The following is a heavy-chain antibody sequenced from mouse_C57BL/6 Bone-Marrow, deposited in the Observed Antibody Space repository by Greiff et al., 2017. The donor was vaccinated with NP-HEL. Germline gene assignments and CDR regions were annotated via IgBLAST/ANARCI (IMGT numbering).Heavy chain of an antibody. V-gene: IGHV7-3*01. CDR2: IRNKANGYTT. CDR3: ARYHSYFDD. Sequence: DVMLVESGGGLVQPGGSLSLSCAASGFTFTDYYMSWVRQPPGKALEWLGFIRNKANGYTTEYSASVKGRFTISRDNSQSILYLQMNALRAEDSATYYCARYHSYFDDWGQGTTLTVSS. J-gene: IGHJ2*01. CDR1: GFTFTDYY.